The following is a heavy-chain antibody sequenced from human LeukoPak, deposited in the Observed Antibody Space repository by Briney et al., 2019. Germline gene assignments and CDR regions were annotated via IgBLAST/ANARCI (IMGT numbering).Heavy chain of an antibody. CDR2: INTDGTVT. D-gene: IGHD6-19*01. J-gene: IGHJ4*02. Sequence: GGSLRHSCAASGFTFSKYWMLWVRQAPGRGLESVSRINTDGTVTTYADSVKGRFTVSRDNADNTMFLQMNSVRDEDTAVYYCATKQWLAPPPDSWGQGTPVTVSS. CDR1: GFTFSKYW. CDR3: ATKQWLAPPPDS. V-gene: IGHV3-74*01.